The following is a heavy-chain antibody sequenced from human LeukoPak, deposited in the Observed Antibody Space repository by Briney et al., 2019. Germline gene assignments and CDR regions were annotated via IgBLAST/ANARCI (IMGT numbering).Heavy chain of an antibody. CDR2: INHSGST. D-gene: IGHD3-10*01. V-gene: IGHV4-34*01. J-gene: IGHJ6*02. CDR3: ARFSSGFYGSGSYSAAGMDV. CDR1: GGSFSGNY. Sequence: SETLSLTCAVYGGSFSGNYWSWIRQPPGKGLEWIREINHSGSTNYNPSLKSRVTISVDTSKNQFSLKLSSVTAADTAVYYCARFSSGFYGSGSYSAAGMDVWGQGTTVTVSS.